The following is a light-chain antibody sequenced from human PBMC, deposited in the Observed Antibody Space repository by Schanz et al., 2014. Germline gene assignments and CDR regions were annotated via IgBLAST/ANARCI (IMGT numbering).Light chain of an antibody. V-gene: IGKV3-11*01. J-gene: IGKJ3*01. CDR2: HVS. CDR3: QQRSNWPPGAT. Sequence: EIVLTQSPATLSLSPGERATLSCRTSQTISRDLAWYQQKPGQAPRVLIYHVSKRATGIPARFSGSGSETYFTLTISSLEPEDFAVYYCQQRSNWPPGATFGPGTKVDIK. CDR1: QTISRD.